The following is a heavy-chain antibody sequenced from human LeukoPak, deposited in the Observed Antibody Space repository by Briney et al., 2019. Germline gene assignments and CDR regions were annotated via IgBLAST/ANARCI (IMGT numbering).Heavy chain of an antibody. J-gene: IGHJ6*04. D-gene: IGHD2-21*02. V-gene: IGHV3-53*01. CDR1: GFSVSTNH. Sequence: HPGGSLRLSCAVSGFSVSTNHMSWVRQAPGKGLEWVSVIYIDGNTYYADSVKGRFTISRDNSKNTVFLQMNSLRAEDTAVYYCARDREVVTAKAQMDVWGKGTTVTVSS. CDR2: IYIDGNT. CDR3: ARDREVVTAKAQMDV.